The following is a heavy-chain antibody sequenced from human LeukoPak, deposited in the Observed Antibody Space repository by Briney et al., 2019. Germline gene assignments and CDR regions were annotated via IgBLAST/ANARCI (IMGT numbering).Heavy chain of an antibody. V-gene: IGHV4-38-2*01. J-gene: IGHJ4*02. Sequence: PSETLSLTCAVSGYSISSGYYWGWIRQPPGKGLEWIGGIYHSGSNYYNPSLKSRVTISVDTSKNQFSLKLSSVTAADTAVYYCAGTYYDFWSGYQTSDYWGQGTLVTVSS. CDR3: AGTYYDFWSGYQTSDY. D-gene: IGHD3-3*01. CDR1: GYSISSGYY. CDR2: IYHSGSN.